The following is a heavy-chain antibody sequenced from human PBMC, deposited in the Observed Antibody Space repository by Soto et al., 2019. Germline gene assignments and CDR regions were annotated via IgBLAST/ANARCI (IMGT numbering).Heavy chain of an antibody. J-gene: IGHJ5*02. CDR1: GASVSDGY. Sequence: PSETLSLTCSVSGASVSDGYWSWIRQPPGKGLEWIGFMCFGGSFNYNPSLTSRVTISVETSKNQFSMKMTSVTAADTAVYYCARSYHDGTGFAVDPWGQGTLVTVSS. D-gene: IGHD3-22*01. V-gene: IGHV4-59*02. CDR2: MCFGGSF. CDR3: ARSYHDGTGFAVDP.